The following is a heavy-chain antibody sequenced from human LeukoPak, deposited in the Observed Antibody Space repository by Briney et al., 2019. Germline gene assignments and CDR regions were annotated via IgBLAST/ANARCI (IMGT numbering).Heavy chain of an antibody. Sequence: GGSLRLSCTASGFTFSGAWMTWVRQAPGKGLEWVANIREDGTEKNYVDSVKGRFTISRDNAKNSLFLQMNSLRAEDTAVYYCARDVVEYCSGGSCTRYAYWGQGSLVTVSS. CDR3: ARDVVEYCSGGSCTRYAY. J-gene: IGHJ4*02. D-gene: IGHD2-15*01. CDR2: IREDGTEK. V-gene: IGHV3-7*01. CDR1: GFTFSGAW.